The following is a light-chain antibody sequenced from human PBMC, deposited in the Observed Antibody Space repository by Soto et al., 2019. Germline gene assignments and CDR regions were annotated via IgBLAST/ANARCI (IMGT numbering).Light chain of an antibody. CDR3: SSYKSSSTLV. CDR2: DVS. CDR1: SSDVGGYNY. J-gene: IGLJ2*01. V-gene: IGLV2-14*01. Sequence: QSVLTQPASVSGSPGQSITISCTGTSSDVGGYNYVSWYQQHPGKAPKLMIYDVSNRPSGVSNRFSGSKSGKTASLTISGLQAEDEADYYSSSYKSSSTLVFGGGTKVTVL.